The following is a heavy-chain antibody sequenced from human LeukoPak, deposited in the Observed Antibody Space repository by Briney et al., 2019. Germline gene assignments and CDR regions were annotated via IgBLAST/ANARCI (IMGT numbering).Heavy chain of an antibody. CDR3: ARGFTSMVRGVLLDY. D-gene: IGHD3-10*01. Sequence: GGSLRLSCAASGFTFSSHAMHWVRQAPGKGLEWVAVISYDGTTKYYADSVKGRFTISRDNSKNTLYLQMNSLRAEDTAVYYCARGFTSMVRGVLLDYWGQGTLVTVSS. J-gene: IGHJ4*02. V-gene: IGHV3-30*04. CDR1: GFTFSSHA. CDR2: ISYDGTTK.